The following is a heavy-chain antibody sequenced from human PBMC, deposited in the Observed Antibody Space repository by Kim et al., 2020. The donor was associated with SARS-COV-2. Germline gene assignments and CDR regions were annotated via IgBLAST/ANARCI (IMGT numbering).Heavy chain of an antibody. CDR3: AKERSGVVVVTAPFDY. J-gene: IGHJ4*02. CDR1: GFTFSSYG. CDR2: ISYDGSNK. Sequence: GGSLRLSCAASGFTFSSYGMHWVRQAPGKGLEWVAVISYDGSNKYYADSVKGRFTISRDNSKNTLYLQMNSLRAEDTAVYYCAKERSGVVVVTAPFDYWGQGTLVPVSS. D-gene: IGHD2-21*02. V-gene: IGHV3-30*18.